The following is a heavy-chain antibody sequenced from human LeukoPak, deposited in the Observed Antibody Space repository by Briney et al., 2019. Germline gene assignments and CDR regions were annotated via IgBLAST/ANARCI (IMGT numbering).Heavy chain of an antibody. Sequence: GGPLRLSCAASGFTFSSYWMHWVRQAPGKGLVWVSRINSDGSSTSYADSVKGRFTISRDNAKNTLYLQMNSLRAEDTAVYYCARGEPSIAAYYYFDYWGQGTLVTLSS. CDR1: GFTFSSYW. CDR3: ARGEPSIAAYYYFDY. J-gene: IGHJ4*02. V-gene: IGHV3-74*01. D-gene: IGHD6-6*01. CDR2: INSDGSST.